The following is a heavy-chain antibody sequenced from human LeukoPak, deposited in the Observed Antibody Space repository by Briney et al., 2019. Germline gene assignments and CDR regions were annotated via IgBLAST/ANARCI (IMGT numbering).Heavy chain of an antibody. Sequence: PGGSLRLSCAASGFTFSSYEMNWVRQAPGKGLEWVSYISSSGSTIYYADSVKGRFTISRDNAKNSLYLQMNSLRAEDTAVYYCARGRSRWQLWLTLYWGQGTLVTVSS. J-gene: IGHJ4*02. CDR2: ISSSGSTI. CDR3: ARGRSRWQLWLTLY. CDR1: GFTFSSYE. V-gene: IGHV3-48*03. D-gene: IGHD5-18*01.